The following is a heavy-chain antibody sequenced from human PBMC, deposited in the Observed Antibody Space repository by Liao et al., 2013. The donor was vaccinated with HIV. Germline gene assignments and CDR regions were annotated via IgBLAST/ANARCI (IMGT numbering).Heavy chain of an antibody. CDR2: SHYSGST. Sequence: QVQLQESGPGLVKPSETLSLTCGVSGGSFSNYFWSWIRQPPGKGLEWLGYSHYSGSTNYNPSLKSRVTISVDTSKNHLSLNLRSVTAADTAIYYCARIRHGYSQEGAFDYWGQGILVTVSS. CDR3: ARIRHGYSQEGAFDY. CDR1: GGSFSNYF. J-gene: IGHJ4*02. D-gene: IGHD3-22*01. V-gene: IGHV4-59*01.